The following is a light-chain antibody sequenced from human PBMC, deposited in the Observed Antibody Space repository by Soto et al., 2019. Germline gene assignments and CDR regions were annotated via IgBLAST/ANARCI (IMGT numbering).Light chain of an antibody. Sequence: DVQMTQSPSSLSTSIGDRVTIICRASQRINIYLNWYRQKPGKAPELLIYSASNLQSGVPSRFSGSGSGTDFTLTISSLQPDDFATYYCQQTDSFPRTFGQGTKVDI. CDR2: SAS. J-gene: IGKJ1*01. CDR1: QRINIY. CDR3: QQTDSFPRT. V-gene: IGKV1-39*01.